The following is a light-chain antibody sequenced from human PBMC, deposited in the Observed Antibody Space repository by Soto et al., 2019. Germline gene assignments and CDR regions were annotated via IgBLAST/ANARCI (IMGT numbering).Light chain of an antibody. CDR3: CSYAGSYTYV. J-gene: IGLJ1*01. Sequence: QSVLTQPRSVSWTPGHSVTISCTGTSSDVGGYNYVSWYQQHPGKAPKLMIYDVSKRPSGVPDRFSRSKSGNTASLTISGLQAEDEADYYCCSYAGSYTYVFGTGTKVTVL. CDR2: DVS. CDR1: SSDVGGYNY. V-gene: IGLV2-11*01.